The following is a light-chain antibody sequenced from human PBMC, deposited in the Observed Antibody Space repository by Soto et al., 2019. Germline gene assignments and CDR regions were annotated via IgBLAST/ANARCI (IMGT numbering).Light chain of an antibody. CDR3: SSYAGSNNVV. CDR2: EVS. CDR1: SSDVGGYNY. V-gene: IGLV2-8*01. J-gene: IGLJ2*01. Sequence: QSALSQPPSASGSPGQSVTISCTGTSSDVGGYNYVSWYKQHPGKAPKLMIYEVSKRPSGVPDRFSGSKSGNTASLTVSGLQPEDDSNYYCSSYAGSNNVVFGGGTQLTVL.